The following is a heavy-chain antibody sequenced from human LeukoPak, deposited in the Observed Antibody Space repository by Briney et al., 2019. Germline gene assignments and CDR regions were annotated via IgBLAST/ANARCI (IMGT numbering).Heavy chain of an antibody. D-gene: IGHD6-19*01. Sequence: GGSLRLSCEASGFIFTTSAISWVRQAPGKGLEWVSVIYSGGSTYYADSVKGRFTISRDNSKNTLYLQMNSLRAEDTAVYYCASRSTGYSSGWYRPSYYYYYYMDVWGKGTTVTISS. CDR2: IYSGGST. V-gene: IGHV3-53*01. CDR1: GFIFTTSA. CDR3: ASRSTGYSSGWYRPSYYYYYYMDV. J-gene: IGHJ6*03.